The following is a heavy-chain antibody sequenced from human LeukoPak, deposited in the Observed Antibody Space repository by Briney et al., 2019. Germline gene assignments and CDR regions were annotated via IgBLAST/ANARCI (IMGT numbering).Heavy chain of an antibody. CDR1: GFTVSSNY. Sequence: PGGSLRLSCAASGFTVSSNYMSWVRQAPGKGLEWVSVIYSGGSTYYVDSVKGRFTISRDNSKNTLYLQMNSLRAEDRAGYDCTRVLGTFYGDHVLSWGQGTLVTVSS. CDR3: TRVLGTFYGDHVLS. D-gene: IGHD4-17*01. CDR2: IYSGGST. J-gene: IGHJ5*02. V-gene: IGHV3-66*02.